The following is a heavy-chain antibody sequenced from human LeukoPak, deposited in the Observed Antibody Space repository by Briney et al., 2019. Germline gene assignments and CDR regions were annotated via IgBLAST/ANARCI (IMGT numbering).Heavy chain of an antibody. D-gene: IGHD4-17*01. J-gene: IGHJ4*02. CDR3: ARGIPLWYYGDYVTYYFDY. Sequence: ASVKVSCKASGYTFTSNYIHWVRQAPGQGLEWMGMIYPRDGSTSYAQKFQGRVTVTRDTSTSTVHMELSRLRSDDTAVYYCARGIPLWYYGDYVTYYFDYWGQGTLVTVSS. CDR1: GYTFTSNY. CDR2: IYPRDGST. V-gene: IGHV1-46*01.